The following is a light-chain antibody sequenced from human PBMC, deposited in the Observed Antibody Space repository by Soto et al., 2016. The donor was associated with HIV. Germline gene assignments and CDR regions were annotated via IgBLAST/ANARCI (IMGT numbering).Light chain of an antibody. CDR3: LQDYNYPWT. CDR2: AAS. Sequence: AIQMTQSPSSLSASVGDRVTITCRASQGIRNDLGWYQEKPGEAPKLLIYAASSLQSGVPSRFSGSGSGTDFTLTISSLQPEDFATYYCLQDYNYPWTFGQGTKVEIK. CDR1: QGIRND. V-gene: IGKV1-6*01. J-gene: IGKJ1*01.